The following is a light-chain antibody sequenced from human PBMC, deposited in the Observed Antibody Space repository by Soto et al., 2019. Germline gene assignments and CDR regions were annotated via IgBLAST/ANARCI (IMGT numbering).Light chain of an antibody. CDR2: DAS. Sequence: DIQMTQSPSTLSASVGDRVTINCRARQSISSWLAWYQQKPGKAPKVLIYDASKLESGVPSRFSGSGSGLEFTLTISSLQPDDFATYYCQQYNSYSLTFGGGTKVEIK. J-gene: IGKJ4*01. V-gene: IGKV1-5*01. CDR1: QSISSW. CDR3: QQYNSYSLT.